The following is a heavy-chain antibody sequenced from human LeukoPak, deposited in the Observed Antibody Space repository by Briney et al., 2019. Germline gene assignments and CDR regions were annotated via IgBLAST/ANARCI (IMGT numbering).Heavy chain of an antibody. CDR2: ISNDGNTK. V-gene: IGHV3-30*03. D-gene: IGHD3-22*01. J-gene: IGHJ4*02. CDR3: AVRNSSGCYFDH. CDR1: GFTFSSNG. Sequence: HPGGSLRLSCVVSGFTFSSNGLYWGRHAPPQGLERVAVISNDGNTKHYTDSVKGRFIIPRDNSQNSLYLQLNSLRLEDTAVYHCAVRNSSGCYFDHWGQGSLVTVSS.